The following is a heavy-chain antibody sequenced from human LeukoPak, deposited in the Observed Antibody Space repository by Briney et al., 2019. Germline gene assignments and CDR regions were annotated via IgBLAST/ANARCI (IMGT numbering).Heavy chain of an antibody. V-gene: IGHV1-8*01. CDR1: GYTFTSYD. CDR3: ARSIAARLSYYGMDV. Sequence: GASVKVSCKASGYTFTSYDINWVRQAPGQGLEWMGWMNPNSGNTGYAQKFQGRVTMTRNTSISTAYMELSSLRSEDTAVYYCARSIAARLSYYGMDVWGQGTTVTVSS. J-gene: IGHJ6*02. CDR2: MNPNSGNT. D-gene: IGHD6-6*01.